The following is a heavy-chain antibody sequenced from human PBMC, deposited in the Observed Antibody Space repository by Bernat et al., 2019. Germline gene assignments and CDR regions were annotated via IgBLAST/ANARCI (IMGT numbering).Heavy chain of an antibody. CDR1: GFTFSSYW. CDR3: ARARVGGNRGDDSPSGF. V-gene: IGHV3-7*01. Sequence: EVQLVESGGGLVQPGGSLRLYCAASGFTFSSYWMSWVRQAPGKGPEWVANIKQDGTRQYYAASVRDRFTISRDNVGNSLYLQMNDLRVEDTALYHWARARVGGNRGDDSPSGFWGQGTPVTVSS. D-gene: IGHD4-17*01. J-gene: IGHJ4*02. CDR2: IKQDGTRQ.